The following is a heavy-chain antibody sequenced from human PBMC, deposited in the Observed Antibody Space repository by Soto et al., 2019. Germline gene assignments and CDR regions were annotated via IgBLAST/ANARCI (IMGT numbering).Heavy chain of an antibody. J-gene: IGHJ4*02. CDR3: ARVYYDTRDDY. V-gene: IGHV3-21*01. Sequence: EVQLLESGGGLVQPGGSLRLSCAASGFTFSSYAMSWVRQAPGKGLEWVSSIDSSSSHIYYADSVKGRFTISRDNAKNSLYLQMNSLRAEDTAVYFCARVYYDTRDDYWGQGTLVTVSS. D-gene: IGHD3-22*01. CDR2: IDSSSSHI. CDR1: GFTFSSYA.